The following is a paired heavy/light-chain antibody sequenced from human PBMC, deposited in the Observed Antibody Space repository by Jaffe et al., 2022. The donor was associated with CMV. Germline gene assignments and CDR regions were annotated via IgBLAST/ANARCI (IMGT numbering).Light chain of an antibody. J-gene: IGKJ1*01. CDR1: RGISNR. V-gene: IGKV1-27*01. CDR2: AAS. Sequence: DIQMTQSPSSLSASVGDRVTITCRASRGISNRLAWYQQKPGKVPRLLIYAASTLQSGVPSRFSGSGSVADFTLTISGLQPDDFATYYCQEYDSAPWTFGQGTKVEIK. CDR3: QEYDSAPWT.
Heavy chain of an antibody. V-gene: IGHV3-21*03. CDR1: GFTFSSYT. CDR2: INSGSSDI. CDR3: ATNWILPYFDY. J-gene: IGHJ4*02. Sequence: EVQVVASGGGLVKPGGSLRLSCEASGFTFSSYTMNWVRQAPGKGLEWVSSINSGSSDISYSDSVRGRFTISRDNAKKSLYLQMNSLRAEDSGVYYCATNWILPYFDYWGQGTLVTVSS. D-gene: IGHD1-1*01.